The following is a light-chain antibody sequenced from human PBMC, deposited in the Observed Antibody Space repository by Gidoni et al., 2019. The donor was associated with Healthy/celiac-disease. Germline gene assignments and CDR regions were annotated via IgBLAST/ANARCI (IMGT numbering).Light chain of an antibody. J-gene: IGKJ3*01. CDR1: QSISSW. CDR3: QQYNSYSRIFT. CDR2: KAS. V-gene: IGKV1-5*03. Sequence: DIQMTQSPSTLSASVGDRVTITCRASQSISSWLAWYQQKPGKAPKLLIYKASSLESGVPSRFSGSGSGTEFTLTISSLQPDDFATYYCQQYNSYSRIFTFGPGTKVEIK.